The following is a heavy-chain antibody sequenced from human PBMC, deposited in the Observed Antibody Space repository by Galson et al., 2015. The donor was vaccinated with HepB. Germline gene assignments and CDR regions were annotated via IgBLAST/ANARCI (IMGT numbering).Heavy chain of an antibody. CDR1: GSMFSSYA. J-gene: IGHJ3*02. CDR3: AKVILGITIFGVVDDAFAI. CDR2: ISYDGSNK. V-gene: IGHV3-30*18. Sequence: SLRLYRAASGSMFSSYAMHWVRQAPGKGLEWVAVISYDGSNKYYADSVKGQFTISRDNSTNTQYLQMNSLRAEDTAVYYCAKVILGITIFGVVDDAFAIWFQWTMVTVSS. D-gene: IGHD3-3*01.